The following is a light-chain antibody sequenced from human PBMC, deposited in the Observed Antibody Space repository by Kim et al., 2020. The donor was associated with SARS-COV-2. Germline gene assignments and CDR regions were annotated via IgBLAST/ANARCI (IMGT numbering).Light chain of an antibody. Sequence: DIQLTQSPFSLSASVGDTLTITCRSGQNIRDYLNWYQHKPGKAPKLLIYGASRLQSGVPSRFSGSGSGTDFTLTVRNMQPEDFATYYCQQTYDSPTFGGGTKVDIK. CDR2: GAS. V-gene: IGKV1-39*01. CDR1: QNIRDY. J-gene: IGKJ4*01. CDR3: QQTYDSPT.